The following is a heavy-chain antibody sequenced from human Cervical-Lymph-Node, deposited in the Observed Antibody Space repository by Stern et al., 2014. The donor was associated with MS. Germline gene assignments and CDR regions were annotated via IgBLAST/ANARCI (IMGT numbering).Heavy chain of an antibody. Sequence: VQLVQSGAEVKKPGSSVKVSCKASGGTFNTNVISWVRQAPGQGLEWMGGIIPIFGTAFYAQKFQGRVTITANESTRAVYMELSSLRSEDPAVYYCARAAYSTSSYNYWGQGTLVIVSS. CDR3: ARAAYSTSSYNY. J-gene: IGHJ4*02. CDR2: IIPIFGTA. D-gene: IGHD6-6*01. CDR1: GGTFNTNV. V-gene: IGHV1-69*12.